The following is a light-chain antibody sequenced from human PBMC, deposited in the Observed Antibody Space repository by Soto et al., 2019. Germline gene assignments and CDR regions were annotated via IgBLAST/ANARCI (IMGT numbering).Light chain of an antibody. CDR1: QNVSSY. V-gene: IGKV3-11*01. Sequence: TQSPATLSLSPGERATLSCRASQNVSSYLAWYQQKPGQAPRLLIYDASNRATGIPARFSGSGSGTDFTLTISSLEPEDFAVYYCQQRSNWPGTFGQGTKV. J-gene: IGKJ1*01. CDR2: DAS. CDR3: QQRSNWPGT.